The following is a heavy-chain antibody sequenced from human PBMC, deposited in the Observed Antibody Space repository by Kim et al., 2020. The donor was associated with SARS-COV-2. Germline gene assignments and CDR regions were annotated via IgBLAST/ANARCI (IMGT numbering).Heavy chain of an antibody. J-gene: IGHJ4*02. CDR3: AKDPVYPPVLRYFDWLSAPDD. Sequence: GGSLRLSCAASGFTFSSYGMHWVRQAPGKGLEWVAVISYDGSNKYYADSVKGRFTISRDNSKNTLYLQMNSLRAEDTAVYYCAKDPVYPPVLRYFDWLSAPDDWGQGTLVTVSS. CDR1: GFTFSSYG. CDR2: ISYDGSNK. V-gene: IGHV3-30*18. D-gene: IGHD3-9*01.